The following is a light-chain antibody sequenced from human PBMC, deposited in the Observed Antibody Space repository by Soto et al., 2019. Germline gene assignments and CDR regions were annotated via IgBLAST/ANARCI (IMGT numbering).Light chain of an antibody. Sequence: DIQMTQSPSSLSASVGDTVTITCRASQSISTQLNWYQQKPGKAPKVVIYAASNLQGGVPSRFSGSGSGTDFTLTRASLQPEDYASYYCQPSYSTPRTFGQGTKVDIK. V-gene: IGKV1-39*01. CDR2: AAS. J-gene: IGKJ1*01. CDR3: QPSYSTPRT. CDR1: QSISTQ.